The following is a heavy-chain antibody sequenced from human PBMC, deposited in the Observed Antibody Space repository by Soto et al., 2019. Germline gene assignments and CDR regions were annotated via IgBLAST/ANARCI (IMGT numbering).Heavy chain of an antibody. V-gene: IGHV4-30-2*01. J-gene: IGHJ4*02. CDR2: IYHSGST. CDR3: ARGKLHSSLLLDY. CDR1: GGSISSGGYS. D-gene: IGHD2-15*01. Sequence: SETLSLTCAVSGGSISSGGYSWSWIRQPPGKGLEWIGYIYHSGSTYYNPSLKSRVTISVDRSKNQFSLKLSSVTAADTAVYYCARGKLHSSLLLDYWGQGTLVTVSS.